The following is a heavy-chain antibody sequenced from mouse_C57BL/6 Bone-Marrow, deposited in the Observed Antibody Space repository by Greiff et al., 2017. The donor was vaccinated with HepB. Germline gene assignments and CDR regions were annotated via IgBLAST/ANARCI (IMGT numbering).Heavy chain of an antibody. CDR3: AREYSKFAY. CDR2: ISGGGGNT. D-gene: IGHD2-5*01. Sequence: EVKLQESGGGLVKPGGSLKLSCAASGFTFSSYTMSWVRQTPEKRLEWVATISGGGGNTYYPDSVKGRFTISRDNAKNTLYLQMSSLRSEDTALYYCAREYSKFAYWGQGTLVTVSA. CDR1: GFTFSSYT. V-gene: IGHV5-9*01. J-gene: IGHJ3*01.